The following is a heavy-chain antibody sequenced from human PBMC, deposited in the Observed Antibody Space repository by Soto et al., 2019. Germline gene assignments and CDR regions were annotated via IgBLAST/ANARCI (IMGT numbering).Heavy chain of an antibody. CDR2: ISSSISYI. V-gene: IGHV3-21*05. D-gene: IGHD4-17*01. J-gene: IGHJ4*02. Sequence: GGSLRLSCAASGFTFSSYSMNWVRQAPGKGLEWASYISSSISYIYYADSVKGRFTISRDNAKNSLFLQMNSLRAEDTAVYYCARDRGTVPYYFEYWGQGTLVTVSS. CDR1: GFTFSSYS. CDR3: ARDRGTVPYYFEY.